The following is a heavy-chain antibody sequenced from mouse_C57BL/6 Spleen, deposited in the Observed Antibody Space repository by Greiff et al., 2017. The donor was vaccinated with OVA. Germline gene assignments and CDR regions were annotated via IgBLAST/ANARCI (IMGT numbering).Heavy chain of an antibody. Sequence: QVQLLQSGPGLVQPSQSLSITCTVSGFSLTSYGVHWVRQSPGKGLEWLGVIWSGGSTDYNAAFISRLSISKDNSPRQVFLKMNSLQADDTAIYYCARMGTTGVLRWYFDVWGTGTTVTVSS. V-gene: IGHV2-2*01. CDR2: IWSGGST. CDR1: GFSLTSYG. J-gene: IGHJ1*03. D-gene: IGHD1-1*01. CDR3: ARMGTTGVLRWYFDV.